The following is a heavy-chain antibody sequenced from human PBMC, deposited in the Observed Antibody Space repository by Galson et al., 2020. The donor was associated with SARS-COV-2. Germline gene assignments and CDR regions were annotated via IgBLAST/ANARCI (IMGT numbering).Heavy chain of an antibody. D-gene: IGHD4-17*01. Sequence: SETLSLTCAVSGTSISSGPYSWNWIRQPPGKGLEWIWYYPHSAGTYYNPSLKSRVTISGDRSKNQFSLRLSSVTAADTAVYYCARLHYGEYAPEAFDIWGPGTRVTVAS. CDR2: YPHSAGT. CDR3: ARLHYGEYAPEAFDI. CDR1: GTSISSGPYS. J-gene: IGHJ3*02. V-gene: IGHV4-30-2*01.